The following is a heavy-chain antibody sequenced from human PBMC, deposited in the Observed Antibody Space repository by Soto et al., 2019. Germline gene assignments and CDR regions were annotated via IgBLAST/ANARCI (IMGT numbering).Heavy chain of an antibody. V-gene: IGHV4-61*01. CDR3: ARVRYCSGGSCYSKGDY. D-gene: IGHD2-15*01. Sequence: QVQLQESGPGLVKPSETLSLTCTVSGGSVSSGSYYWSWIRQPPGKGLEWIGYIYYSGSTNYNPSLKSRVPISVDTSKNQFSLKLSSVTAADTAVYYCARVRYCSGGSCYSKGDYWGQGTLVTVSS. J-gene: IGHJ4*02. CDR1: GGSVSSGSYY. CDR2: IYYSGST.